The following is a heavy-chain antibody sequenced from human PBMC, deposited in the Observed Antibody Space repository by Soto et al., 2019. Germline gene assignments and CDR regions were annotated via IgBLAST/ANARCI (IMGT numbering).Heavy chain of an antibody. Sequence: EALKRSYQRPVDSVTRSWCSWERQMTGKGLEWMGRIDPRGSSVTYSPSFQGHVTISADKSISTAYLQWSSLRDSDNAMYYCAKEGARPVWGQGPLVTL. CDR1: VDSVTRSW. D-gene: IGHD6-6*01. J-gene: IGHJ4*02. CDR2: IDPRGSSV. CDR3: AKEGARPV. V-gene: IGHV5-10-1*01.